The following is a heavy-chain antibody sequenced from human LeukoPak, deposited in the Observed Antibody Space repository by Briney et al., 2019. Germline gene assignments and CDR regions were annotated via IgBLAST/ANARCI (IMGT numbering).Heavy chain of an antibody. Sequence: GGSLRLSCAASGFTFSSYSMNWVRQAPGKGLEWVSSISSSSGYIYYADSVKGRFTISRDNAKNSLYLQMNSLRAEDTAVYYCARDLGVWFGESTNYFDYWGQGTLVTVSS. D-gene: IGHD3-10*01. CDR2: ISSSSGYI. CDR3: ARDLGVWFGESTNYFDY. V-gene: IGHV3-21*01. CDR1: GFTFSSYS. J-gene: IGHJ4*02.